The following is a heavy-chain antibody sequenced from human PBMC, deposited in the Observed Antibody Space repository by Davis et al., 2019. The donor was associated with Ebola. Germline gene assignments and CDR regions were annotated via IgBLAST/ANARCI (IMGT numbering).Heavy chain of an antibody. J-gene: IGHJ4*02. Sequence: PGGSLRLSCAASGFTFSSYGMHWVRQAPGKGLEWVAVISYDGSNKYYADSVKGRFTISRHNSKNTLYLQMNSLRAEDTAVYYCARRGLDYYDSSGYFDYWGQGTLVTVSS. CDR3: ARRGLDYYDSSGYFDY. D-gene: IGHD3-22*01. V-gene: IGHV3-30*03. CDR2: ISYDGSNK. CDR1: GFTFSSYG.